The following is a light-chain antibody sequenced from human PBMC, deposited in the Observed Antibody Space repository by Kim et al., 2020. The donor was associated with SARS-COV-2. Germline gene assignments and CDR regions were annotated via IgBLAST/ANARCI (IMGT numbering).Light chain of an antibody. V-gene: IGLV3-27*01. CDR3: YTAADNKGV. Sequence: SYELTQPSSVSVSPGQTARITCSGDVLAKKYARWFQQKPGQAPVLVIYKDSEQPSGIPERFSGSSSGTTVTLTISGAQVEDEADYYCYTAADNKGVFGTGTKVTVL. CDR2: KDS. CDR1: VLAKKY. J-gene: IGLJ1*01.